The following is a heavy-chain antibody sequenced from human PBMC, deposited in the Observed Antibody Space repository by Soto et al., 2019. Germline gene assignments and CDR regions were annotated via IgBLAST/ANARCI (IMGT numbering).Heavy chain of an antibody. CDR2: ISSSSYI. Sequence: LRLSCAASGFTFSFSSMNWVRQAPGKGLEWVSSISSSSYIYYADSVKGRFTISRDNAKNSLYLQMNSLRAEDTAVYYCARDPLRDDSAPIYDYWGQGTLVTVSS. CDR1: GFTFSFSS. D-gene: IGHD3-10*01. V-gene: IGHV3-21*01. J-gene: IGHJ4*02. CDR3: ARDPLRDDSAPIYDY.